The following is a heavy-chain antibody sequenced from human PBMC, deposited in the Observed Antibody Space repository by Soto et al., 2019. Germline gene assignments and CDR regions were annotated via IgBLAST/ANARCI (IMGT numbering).Heavy chain of an antibody. CDR1: GFTFSSYD. D-gene: IGHD3-3*01. J-gene: IGHJ5*02. CDR2: IGTAGDT. CDR3: AREARSTYYDFWSGPENWFDP. V-gene: IGHV3-13*01. Sequence: GSLRLSCAASGFTFSSYDMHWVRQATGKGLEWVSAIGTAGDTYYPGSVKGRFTISRENAKNSLYLQMNSLRAEDTAVYYCAREARSTYYDFWSGPENWFDPWGQGTLVTVSS.